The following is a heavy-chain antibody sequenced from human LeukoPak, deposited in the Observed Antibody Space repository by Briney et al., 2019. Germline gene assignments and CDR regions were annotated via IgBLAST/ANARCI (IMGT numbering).Heavy chain of an antibody. CDR2: ISSSSSYI. CDR1: GFTFSSYS. CDR3: ARDLEITYSYGSGSLSFGY. V-gene: IGHV3-21*01. D-gene: IGHD3-10*01. J-gene: IGHJ4*02. Sequence: GGSLRLSCAASGFTFSSYSMNWVRQAPGKGLEWVSSISSSSSYIYYADSVKGRFTISRDNAKNSLYLQMNSLRAEDTAVYYCARDLEITYSYGSGSLSFGYWGQGTLVTVSS.